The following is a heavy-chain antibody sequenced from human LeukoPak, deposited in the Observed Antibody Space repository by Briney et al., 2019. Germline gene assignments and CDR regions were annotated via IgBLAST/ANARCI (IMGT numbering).Heavy chain of an antibody. V-gene: IGHV3-21*01. CDR2: ISSSSSYI. CDR3: ARDPQLPQLSVGGFDP. D-gene: IGHD2-2*01. CDR1: GFTFRRYG. J-gene: IGHJ5*02. Sequence: GWSLTLSCAASGFTFRRYGMSWLRQAPGKGLEWVSSISSSSSYIYHADSVKGRFTISSDNAKNSLYLQMNSLRAEDTAVYYCARDPQLPQLSVGGFDPWGQGTLVTVSS.